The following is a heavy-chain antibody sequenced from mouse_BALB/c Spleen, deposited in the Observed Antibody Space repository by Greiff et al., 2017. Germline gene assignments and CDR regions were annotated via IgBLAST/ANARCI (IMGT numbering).Heavy chain of an antibody. CDR3: ARGITTALFDY. D-gene: IGHD1-1*01. CDR1: GYSITSGYY. Sequence: DVQLVESGPGLVKPSQSLSLTCSVTGYSITSGYYWNWIRQFPGNKLEWMGYISYDGSNNYNPSLKNRISITRDTSKNQFFLKLNSVTTEDTATYYCARGITTALFDYWGQGTTLTVSS. CDR2: ISYDGSN. V-gene: IGHV3-6*02. J-gene: IGHJ2*01.